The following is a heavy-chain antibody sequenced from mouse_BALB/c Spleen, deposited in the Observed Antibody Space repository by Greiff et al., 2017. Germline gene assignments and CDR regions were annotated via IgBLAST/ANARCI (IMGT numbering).Heavy chain of an antibody. J-gene: IGHJ3*01. CDR1: GYSITSGYY. CDR2: ISYDGSN. D-gene: IGHD2-2*01. Sequence: EVKLVESGPGLVKPSQSLSLTCSVTGYSITSGYYWNWIRQFPGNKLEWMGYISYDGSNNYNPSLKNRISITRDTSKNQFFLKLNSVTTEDTATYYCARERGYYGYDETWFAYWGQGTLVTVSA. CDR3: ARERGYYGYDETWFAY. V-gene: IGHV3-6*02.